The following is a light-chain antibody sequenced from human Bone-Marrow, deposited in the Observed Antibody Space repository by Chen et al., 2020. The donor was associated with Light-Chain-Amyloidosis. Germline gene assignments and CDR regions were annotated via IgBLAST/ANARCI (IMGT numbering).Light chain of an antibody. V-gene: IGLV3-21*02. J-gene: IGLJ3*02. CDR1: NIGSTS. CDR2: DDS. CDR3: QVWDRSSDRPV. Sequence: SYVLTQPSSVSVAPGQTATIACGGNNIGSTSVHWYQQTPGQAPLLFVYDDSDRPSGLPWRLSGSNAGNTDTRTISRVEAGDEADYYCQVWDRSSDRPVFGGGTKLTVL.